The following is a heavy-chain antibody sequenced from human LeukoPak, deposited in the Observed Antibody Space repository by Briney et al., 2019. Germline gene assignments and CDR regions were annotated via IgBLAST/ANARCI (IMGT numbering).Heavy chain of an antibody. J-gene: IGHJ4*02. D-gene: IGHD5-18*01. Sequence: SETLSLTCSVSGGSINTSDYCCGWIRQPPGKGLEWIGSIYYSGTTYYNPSLKGRVTISADTSKNQFSLMLSSVTTADTAMYYCARQDRHGHFSIPTSMADYWGQGTLVTVSS. V-gene: IGHV4-39*01. CDR2: IYYSGTT. CDR1: GGSINTSDYC. CDR3: ARQDRHGHFSIPTSMADY.